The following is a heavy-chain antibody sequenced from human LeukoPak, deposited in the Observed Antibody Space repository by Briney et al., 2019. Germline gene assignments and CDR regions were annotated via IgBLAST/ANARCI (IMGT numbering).Heavy chain of an antibody. V-gene: IGHV3-9*01. Sequence: PGGSLRLSCAASGFTVSSNYMSWVRQAPGKGLEWVSGISWNSGSIGYADSVKGRFTISRDNAKNSLYLQMNSLRAEDTALYYCAKDGVDNSIWGCSGGSCYFGVFNAFDIWGQGTMVTVSS. CDR3: AKDGVDNSIWGCSGGSCYFGVFNAFDI. CDR2: ISWNSGSI. CDR1: GFTVSSNY. J-gene: IGHJ3*02. D-gene: IGHD2-15*01.